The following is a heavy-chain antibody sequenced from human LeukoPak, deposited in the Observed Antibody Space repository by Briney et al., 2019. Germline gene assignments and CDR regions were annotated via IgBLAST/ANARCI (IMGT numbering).Heavy chain of an antibody. CDR2: ISSSSSYI. CDR1: GFTFSSYS. J-gene: IGHJ6*02. Sequence: GGSLRLSCAASGFTFSSYSTNWVRQAPGKGLEWVSSISSSSSYIYYADAVKGRFTISRDNAKNSLYLQMNSLIAEDTAVYYCVKGYFDWLLYRHYYYYGMDVWGQGTTVTVSS. D-gene: IGHD3-9*01. V-gene: IGHV3-21*01. CDR3: VKGYFDWLLYRHYYYYGMDV.